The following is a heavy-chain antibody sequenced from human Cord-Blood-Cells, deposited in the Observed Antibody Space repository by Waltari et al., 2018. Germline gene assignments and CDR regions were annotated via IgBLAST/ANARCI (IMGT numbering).Heavy chain of an antibody. D-gene: IGHD3-16*01. CDR1: GGTFSRYA. J-gene: IGHJ4*02. V-gene: IGHV1-69*01. CDR2: IIPIFGTA. Sequence: QVQLVQSGAEVKKPGSSVKVSCQDSGGTFSRYAISWVLQAPGQGLEWMGGIIPIFGTANYAQKFQGRVTITADESTSTAYMELSSLRAEDTAVYYCARGGGLARAEFDYWGQGTLVTVSS. CDR3: ARGGGLARAEFDY.